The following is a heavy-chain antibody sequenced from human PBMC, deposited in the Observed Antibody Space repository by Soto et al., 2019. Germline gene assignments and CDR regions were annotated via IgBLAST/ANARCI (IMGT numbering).Heavy chain of an antibody. V-gene: IGHV3-30-3*01. J-gene: IGHJ4*02. CDR1: GFTFSSYA. CDR3: ARDMIPAVATTIDY. Sequence: QVQLVESGGGVVQPGRSLRLSCAASGFTFSSYAMHWVRQAPGKGLEWVAVISYDGSNKYYADSVKGRFTISRDNSKNTLYLQMNSLRAEDTAVYYCARDMIPAVATTIDYWGQGTLVTVSS. D-gene: IGHD5-12*01. CDR2: ISYDGSNK.